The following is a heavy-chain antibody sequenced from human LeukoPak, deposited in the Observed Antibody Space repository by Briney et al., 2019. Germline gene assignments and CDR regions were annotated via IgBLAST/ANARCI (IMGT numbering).Heavy chain of an antibody. Sequence: PGGSLRLSCAASGFTFSRYAMSWVRQAPGKGLEWVSVISSSGGGAAYADSVKGRFTISRDNSKNTLYLQMSSLRAEDTAVYYCAIDSGPLTSSAPFDYWGQGTLVTVSS. V-gene: IGHV3-23*01. CDR3: AIDSGPLTSSAPFDY. D-gene: IGHD2-2*01. J-gene: IGHJ4*02. CDR1: GFTFSRYA. CDR2: ISSSGGGA.